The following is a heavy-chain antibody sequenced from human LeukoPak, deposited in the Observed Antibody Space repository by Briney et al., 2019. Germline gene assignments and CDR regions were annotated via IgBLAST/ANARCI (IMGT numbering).Heavy chain of an antibody. J-gene: IGHJ4*02. D-gene: IGHD3-22*01. CDR3: ARGSDSSGYYGGD. CDR1: GFIFSSFD. Sequence: WGSLRLSCAASGFIFSSFDMHWVRQAPGKGLQWLSLISSSSNIYYADSVKGRFTISRDNAKNSLYLQMNSLRDEDTAVYFCARGSDSSGYYGGDWGQGTLVTVSS. V-gene: IGHV3-48*02. CDR2: ISSSSNI.